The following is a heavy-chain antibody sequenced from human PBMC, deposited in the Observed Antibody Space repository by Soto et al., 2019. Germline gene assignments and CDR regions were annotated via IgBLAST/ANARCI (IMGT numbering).Heavy chain of an antibody. CDR1: GGSISSGGYS. Sequence: SETVSLTFAVSGGSISSGGYSWSWIRQPPGKGLEWIGYIYHSGSTYYNPSLKSRVTISVDRSKNQFSLKLSSVTAADTAVYYCARGDYGMDVWGQGTTVTVSS. J-gene: IGHJ6*02. D-gene: IGHD1-26*01. CDR2: IYHSGST. CDR3: ARGDYGMDV. V-gene: IGHV4-30-2*01.